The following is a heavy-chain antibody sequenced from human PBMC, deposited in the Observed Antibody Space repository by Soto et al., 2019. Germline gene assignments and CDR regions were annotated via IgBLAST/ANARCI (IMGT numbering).Heavy chain of an antibody. D-gene: IGHD6-6*01. CDR2: ISIRGGDE. Sequence: QVQLVESGGGVVQPGKSLRLSCAASGFTFSNAMHWARQAPGKGLEWVTVISIRGGDEYYAESVRGRFTISRDDSNNTLYLQMDSLRVEDTAVYYCARGTIVARQHLDYWGQGTLVTVSS. CDR3: ARGTIVARQHLDY. J-gene: IGHJ4*02. CDR1: GFTFSNA. V-gene: IGHV3-30*03.